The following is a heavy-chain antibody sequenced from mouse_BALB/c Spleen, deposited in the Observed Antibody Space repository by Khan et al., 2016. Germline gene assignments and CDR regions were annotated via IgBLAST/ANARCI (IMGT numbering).Heavy chain of an antibody. Sequence: QVQLKQSGPGLVQPSQSLSITCTVSGFSLISYAVHWVRQSPGKGLEWLGVIWSGGGTDYNAAFISRLSISKDNSKRQVFFKRNSLQPDDTAIYYCARDDFYFDYWGQGNTLTVAS. CDR3: ARDDFYFDY. V-gene: IGHV2-4-1*01. CDR1: GFSLISYA. CDR2: IWSGGGT. D-gene: IGHD2-13*01. J-gene: IGHJ2*01.